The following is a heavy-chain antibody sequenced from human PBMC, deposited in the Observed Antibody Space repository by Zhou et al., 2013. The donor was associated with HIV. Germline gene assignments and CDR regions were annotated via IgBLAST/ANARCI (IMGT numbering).Heavy chain of an antibody. D-gene: IGHD6-13*01. J-gene: IGHJ4*02. Sequence: QVQLVQSGAELKRPGSSVKISCKASGGTFNNYAINWVRQAPGQGLEWMGWMNPNSGNTGYARKFQGRLTMTTNTSISTAFMELRSLRSEDTAIYFCARGFIAAAGTPPIHFDYWGPGTVVTVSA. CDR2: MNPNSGNT. V-gene: IGHV1-8*02. CDR3: ARGFIAAAGTPPIHFDY. CDR1: GGTFNNYA.